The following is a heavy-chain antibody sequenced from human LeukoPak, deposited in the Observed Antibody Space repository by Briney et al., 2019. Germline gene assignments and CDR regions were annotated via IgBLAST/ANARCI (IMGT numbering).Heavy chain of an antibody. Sequence: PGGSLRLSCAASGFTFSSYGMHWVRQAPGKGLEWVAVISYDGSNKYYADSVKGRFTISRDNSKNTLYLQINSLRAEDTAVYYCAKSGYYDSSGYYDYWGQGTLVTVSS. CDR3: AKSGYYDSSGYYDY. D-gene: IGHD3-22*01. CDR1: GFTFSSYG. J-gene: IGHJ4*02. V-gene: IGHV3-30*18. CDR2: ISYDGSNK.